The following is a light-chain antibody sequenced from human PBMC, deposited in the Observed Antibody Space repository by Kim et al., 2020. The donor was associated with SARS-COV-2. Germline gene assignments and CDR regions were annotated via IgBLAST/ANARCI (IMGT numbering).Light chain of an antibody. CDR1: SSDIGAYEN. CDR3: CSYARTSYV. J-gene: IGLJ1*01. Sequence: PGQSVTISCTGSSSDIGAYENVSWYPQPPGKAPKLLISEVTKRSSGVPDRFSGSKSGNTASLTVSGLQVEDEADYYCCSYARTSYVFGTGTKVTVL. V-gene: IGLV2-8*01. CDR2: EVT.